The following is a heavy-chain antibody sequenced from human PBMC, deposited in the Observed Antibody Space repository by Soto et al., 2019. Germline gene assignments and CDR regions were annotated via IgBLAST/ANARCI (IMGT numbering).Heavy chain of an antibody. D-gene: IGHD2-2*01. J-gene: IGHJ3*02. CDR3: ARGGYDIVVVPAADDAFDI. CDR1: GYTFTRFY. Sequence: ASVKGSRKASGYTFTRFYMHWVRQAPGQGLEGKGWINPNSGGTNYAQKFQGWVTMTRDTSISTAYMELSRLRSDDTAVYYCARGGYDIVVVPAADDAFDIWGQGTMVTVSS. V-gene: IGHV1-2*04. CDR2: INPNSGGT.